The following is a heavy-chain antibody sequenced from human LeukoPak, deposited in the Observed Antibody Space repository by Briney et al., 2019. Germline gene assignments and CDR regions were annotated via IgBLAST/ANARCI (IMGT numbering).Heavy chain of an antibody. J-gene: IGHJ4*02. CDR1: GGSISSGGYY. V-gene: IGHV4-31*03. D-gene: IGHD7-27*01. Sequence: SETLSLTCTVSGGSISSGGYYWSWIRQHPGKGLEWIGYIYYSGSTYYNPSLKSRVIISVDTSKNQFSLKLSSVTAADTAVYYCARVTRGDYCFDYWGQGTLVTVSS. CDR2: IYYSGST. CDR3: ARVTRGDYCFDY.